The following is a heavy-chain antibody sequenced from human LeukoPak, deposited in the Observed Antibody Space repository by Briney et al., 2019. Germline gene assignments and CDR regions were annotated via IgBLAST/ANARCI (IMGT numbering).Heavy chain of an antibody. CDR1: GGSISSHY. V-gene: IGHV4-59*11. J-gene: IGHJ4*02. D-gene: IGHD3-16*01. Sequence: SETLSLTCTVSGGSISSHYWSWIRQPPGKGLEWIGYIYYSGSTNYSPSLKSRVTISVDTSKNQFSLKLSSVTAADTAVYYCARTPYRNYFDYWGQGTLVTVSS. CDR3: ARTPYRNYFDY. CDR2: IYYSGST.